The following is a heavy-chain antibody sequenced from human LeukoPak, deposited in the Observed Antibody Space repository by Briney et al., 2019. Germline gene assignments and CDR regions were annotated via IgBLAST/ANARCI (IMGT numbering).Heavy chain of an antibody. Sequence: SVKVSCKASGGTFSSYAISWVRQAPGQGLEWMGGIIPIFGTANYAQKFQGRVTITTDESTSTAYMELSSLRSEDTAVYYCAAPTGRNYYDSSCYYMDVWGKGTTVTVSS. CDR1: GGTFSSYA. CDR3: AAPTGRNYYDSSCYYMDV. D-gene: IGHD3-22*01. CDR2: IIPIFGTA. J-gene: IGHJ6*03. V-gene: IGHV1-69*05.